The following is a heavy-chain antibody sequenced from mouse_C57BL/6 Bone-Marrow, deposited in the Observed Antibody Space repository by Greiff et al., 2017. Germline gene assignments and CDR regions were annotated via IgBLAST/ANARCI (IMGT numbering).Heavy chain of an antibody. CDR2: IRNKANGYTT. V-gene: IGHV7-3*01. D-gene: IGHD2-2*01. J-gene: IGHJ4*01. CDR1: GFTFTDYY. Sequence: VQLKESGGGLVQPGGSLSLSCAASGFTFTDYYMSWVRQPPGKALEWLGFIRNKANGYTTEYSASVKGRFTISRDNSQSILYLQMNALRAEDSATYYCARSSSMVTTRGYAMDYWGQGTSVTVSS. CDR3: ARSSSMVTTRGYAMDY.